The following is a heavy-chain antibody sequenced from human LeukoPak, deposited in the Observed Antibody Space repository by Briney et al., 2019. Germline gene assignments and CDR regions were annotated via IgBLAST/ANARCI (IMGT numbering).Heavy chain of an antibody. CDR2: ISSSGSYT. CDR1: GFTFSDYY. V-gene: IGHV3-11*06. Sequence: PRGSLRLSCAASGFTFSDYYMSWIRQAPGKGPEWVSYISSSGSYTIYADSVKGRFTISRDNAKNSLYLQMNSLRAEDTAVYYCARLKYGSPQHWGQGTLVTVSS. D-gene: IGHD1-26*01. CDR3: ARLKYGSPQH. J-gene: IGHJ1*01.